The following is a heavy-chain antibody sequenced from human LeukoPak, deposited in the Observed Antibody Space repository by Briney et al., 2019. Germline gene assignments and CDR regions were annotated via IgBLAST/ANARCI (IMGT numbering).Heavy chain of an antibody. Sequence: ASVKVSCMASGYTFTGYYVHWVRQAPGQGLEWMGWINPKTGGTNYAQKFEGRVTMTRDTSISTAYMELSGLRSDDTAVYYCARAGMVNNTGSLYFFDYWGQGTLVTVSS. J-gene: IGHJ4*02. D-gene: IGHD4/OR15-4a*01. CDR2: INPKTGGT. CDR1: GYTFTGYY. CDR3: ARAGMVNNTGSLYFFDY. V-gene: IGHV1-2*02.